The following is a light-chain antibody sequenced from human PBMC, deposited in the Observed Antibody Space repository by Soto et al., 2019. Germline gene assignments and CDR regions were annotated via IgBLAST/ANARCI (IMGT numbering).Light chain of an antibody. CDR2: WAS. CDR1: QSVLYRSNNQNF. CDR3: QQYYAIPYT. J-gene: IGKJ2*01. V-gene: IGKV4-1*01. Sequence: DIVMTQSPDALAVSLGERATINCKSSQSVLYRSNNQNFLAWYQQKPGQPPMLLIYWASTRESGVPDRFTGSGSGTDFARTISSLQAEDMAVYYCQQYYAIPYTFGQGTKLEIK.